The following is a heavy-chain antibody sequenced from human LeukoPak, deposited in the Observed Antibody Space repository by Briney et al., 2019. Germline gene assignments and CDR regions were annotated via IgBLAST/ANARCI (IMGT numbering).Heavy chain of an antibody. CDR1: GGSIRSGAYY. CDR3: ARGRSAWFFDY. D-gene: IGHD6-19*01. Sequence: SETLSLTCIVSGGSIRSGAYYWSWIRQHPGKSLEWIGYIYDSGSTSYNPSLKSRVTMSVDTSKNQFSLKLSSVTAADTAVYYCARGRSAWFFDYWGQGTLVTVSS. CDR2: IYDSGST. V-gene: IGHV4-31*03. J-gene: IGHJ4*02.